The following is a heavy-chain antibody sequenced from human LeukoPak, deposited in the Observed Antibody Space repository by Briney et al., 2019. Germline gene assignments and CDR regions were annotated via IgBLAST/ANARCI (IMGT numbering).Heavy chain of an antibody. D-gene: IGHD3-16*01. CDR3: ARDGSGFGDYYYGMDV. CDR2: IYSGGST. J-gene: IGHJ6*02. CDR1: GFTVSSNY. V-gene: IGHV3-53*01. Sequence: GGSLRLSCAASGFTVSSNYMSWVRQAPGKGLEWVSVIYSGGSTYYADSVKGRFSISRDKSKNTLYLQMNNLRAEDTAVYYCARDGSGFGDYYYGMDVWGQGTTVTVSS.